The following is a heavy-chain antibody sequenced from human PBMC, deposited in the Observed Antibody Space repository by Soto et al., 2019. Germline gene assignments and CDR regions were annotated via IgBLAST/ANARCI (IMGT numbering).Heavy chain of an antibody. J-gene: IGHJ4*02. Sequence: ASVKVSCKASGYTFTSYYMPWVRQAPGQRLEWMGIINPNGGSANYAQNFQGRVTVTMDESTSTVYMELRSLRSDDTAVYYCARGGDGYNFGAVYWGQGTPVTVSS. D-gene: IGHD2-21*01. CDR3: ARGGDGYNFGAVY. CDR2: INPNGGSA. CDR1: GYTFTSYY. V-gene: IGHV1-46*01.